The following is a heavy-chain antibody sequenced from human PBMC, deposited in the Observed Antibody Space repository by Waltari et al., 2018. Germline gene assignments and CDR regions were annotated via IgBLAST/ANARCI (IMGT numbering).Heavy chain of an antibody. D-gene: IGHD1-26*01. J-gene: IGHJ3*02. CDR3: ARAGATAYDAFDI. CDR2: INPSGGST. V-gene: IGHV1-46*01. Sequence: QVQLVQSGAEVKKPGASVKVSCKASGYTFTSYYMHWVRQAPGQGLEWMGIINPSGGSTSYAQKFQGRVTMTRDTSTSTVYMELSSMRSEDTAVYYCARAGATAYDAFDIWGQGTMVTVSS. CDR1: GYTFTSYY.